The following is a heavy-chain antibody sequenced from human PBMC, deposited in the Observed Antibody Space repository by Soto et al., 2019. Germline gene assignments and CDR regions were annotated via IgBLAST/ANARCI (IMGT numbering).Heavy chain of an antibody. CDR3: ARATLYYYDSSCPMGDY. D-gene: IGHD3-22*01. CDR1: GFTFSSYA. CDR2: ISYDGRNK. V-gene: IGHV3-30-3*01. J-gene: IGHJ4*02. Sequence: GGSLRLSCAASGFTFSSYAMHWVRQAPGKGLEGVAVISYDGRNKYYADSVKGRFTISRDNSKNTLYLQMNSLRAEDTAVYYCARATLYYYDSSCPMGDYWGQGTLVTVSS.